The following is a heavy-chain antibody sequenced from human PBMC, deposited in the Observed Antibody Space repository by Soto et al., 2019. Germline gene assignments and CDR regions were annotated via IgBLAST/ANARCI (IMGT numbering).Heavy chain of an antibody. CDR1: GFTFSSYA. V-gene: IGHV3-23*01. Sequence: GSLRLSCAASGFTFSSYAMSWVRQAPGKGLEWVSAISGSGGSTYYADSVKGRFTISRDNSKNTLYLQMNSLRAEDTAVYYCAKASSSWYSNRGAQFDYWGQGTLVTVSS. J-gene: IGHJ4*02. CDR3: AKASSSWYSNRGAQFDY. CDR2: ISGSGGST. D-gene: IGHD6-13*01.